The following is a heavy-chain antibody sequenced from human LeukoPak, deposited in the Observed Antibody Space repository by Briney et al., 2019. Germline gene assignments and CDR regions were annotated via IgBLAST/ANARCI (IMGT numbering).Heavy chain of an antibody. CDR2: IRYDGSNK. CDR3: AKEQVRGVSLFDY. D-gene: IGHD3-10*01. J-gene: IGHJ4*02. V-gene: IGHV3-30*02. Sequence: PGGSLSLSCAASGFTFSSYGMHWVRQAPGKGLEGVAFIRYDGSNKYYADSVKGRFTISRDNSKNTLYLQMTSLRAEDTAVYCCAKEQVRGVSLFDYWGQGTLVTVSS. CDR1: GFTFSSYG.